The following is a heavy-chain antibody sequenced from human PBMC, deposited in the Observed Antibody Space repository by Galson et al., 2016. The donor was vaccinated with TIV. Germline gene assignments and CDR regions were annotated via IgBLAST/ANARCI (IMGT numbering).Heavy chain of an antibody. D-gene: IGHD7-27*01. CDR3: ARVNWARAFDY. V-gene: IGHV1-2*02. CDR1: GYIFINYY. CDR2: FNPDSGAT. Sequence: SVKVSCKASGYIFINYYIHWVRQAPGQGLEWLGWFNPDSGATQYAQKFQCRVTMTRDTSISTAYMELRRLISDDTAVYYCARVNWARAFDYWGQGTQVTVSS. J-gene: IGHJ4*02.